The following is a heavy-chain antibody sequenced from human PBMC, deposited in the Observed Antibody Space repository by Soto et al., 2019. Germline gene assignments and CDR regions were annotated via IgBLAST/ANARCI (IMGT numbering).Heavy chain of an antibody. CDR2: ISYDGSNK. CDR3: ARDQIAVAGRGGWFDP. CDR1: GFTFSSYA. Sequence: GGSLRLSCAASGFTFSSYAMHWVRQAPGKGLEWVAVISYDGSNKYYADSVKGRFTISRDNSKNTLYLQMNSLRAEDTAVYYCARDQIAVAGRGGWFDPWGQGTLVTVSS. D-gene: IGHD6-19*01. J-gene: IGHJ5*02. V-gene: IGHV3-30-3*01.